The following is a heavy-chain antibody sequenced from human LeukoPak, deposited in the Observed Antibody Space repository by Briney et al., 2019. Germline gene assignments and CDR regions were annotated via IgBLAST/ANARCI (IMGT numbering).Heavy chain of an antibody. Sequence: GGSLRLSCAASGVTVGNNYMNWVRQAPGKGLEWVSLICSGGSTHYAASVKGRFTISIDNTTHTLYHQMDSLRVNGTSVYYCARGPPAGAANTCGWGQGAPVSAAS. CDR1: GVTVGNNY. J-gene: IGHJ4*02. V-gene: IGHV3-66*01. CDR3: ARGPPAGAANTCG. CDR2: ICSGGST. D-gene: IGHD6-13*01.